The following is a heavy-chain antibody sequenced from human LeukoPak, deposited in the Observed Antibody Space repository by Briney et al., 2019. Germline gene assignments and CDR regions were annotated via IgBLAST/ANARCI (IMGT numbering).Heavy chain of an antibody. J-gene: IGHJ3*02. D-gene: IGHD6-13*01. CDR2: IYYSGTT. V-gene: IGHV4-39*01. CDR3: ASRNIAAAGSFDI. Sequence: SETLFLTCTVSGGSISSDSYYWGWIRQPPGKGLESIGNIYYSGTTYYNPSLKSRVTISVDTSKKQFSLKLSSVTAADTAVYYCASRNIAAAGSFDIWGQGTMVTVSS. CDR1: GGSISSDSYY.